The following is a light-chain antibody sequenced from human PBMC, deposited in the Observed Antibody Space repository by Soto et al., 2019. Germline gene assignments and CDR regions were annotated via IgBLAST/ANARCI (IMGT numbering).Light chain of an antibody. CDR1: QSISSW. V-gene: IGKV1-5*03. CDR3: QQYSSYSWT. J-gene: IGKJ1*01. CDR2: KAS. Sequence: DILMTQSPSSLSASVGYRVSITCRASQSISSWLAWYQQKPGKAPKLLIYKASSLESGVPSRFSGSGSATEFTLTISSLQPDDFATYYCQQYSSYSWTFGQGTKVDIK.